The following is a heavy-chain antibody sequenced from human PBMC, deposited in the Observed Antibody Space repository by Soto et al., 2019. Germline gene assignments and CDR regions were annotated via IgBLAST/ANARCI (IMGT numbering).Heavy chain of an antibody. CDR3: ASDIYDSSGYYYPDAFDI. CDR2: TSYNSINI. Sequence: PGGSLRLSCTASGFTFKNFAMHWVRQAPGKGLEWVSDTSYNSINIYYADSVKGRFTISRDNAKNSLYLQMNSLRDEDTAVYYCASDIYDSSGYYYPDAFDIWGQGTMVTVSS. V-gene: IGHV3-30-3*01. J-gene: IGHJ3*02. CDR1: GFTFKNFA. D-gene: IGHD3-22*01.